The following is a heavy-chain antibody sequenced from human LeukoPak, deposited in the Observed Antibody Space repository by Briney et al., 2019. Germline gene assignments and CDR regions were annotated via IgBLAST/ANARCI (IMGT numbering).Heavy chain of an antibody. J-gene: IGHJ4*02. V-gene: IGHV3-9*03. Sequence: GGSLRLSCAASGFTFDDYAMHWVRQAPGKGLEWVSGISWNSGSIGYADSVKGRFTISRDNAKNSLYLQMNSLRAEDMALYYCAKERDALDYWGQGTLVTVSS. CDR3: AKERDALDY. D-gene: IGHD5-24*01. CDR1: GFTFDDYA. CDR2: ISWNSGSI.